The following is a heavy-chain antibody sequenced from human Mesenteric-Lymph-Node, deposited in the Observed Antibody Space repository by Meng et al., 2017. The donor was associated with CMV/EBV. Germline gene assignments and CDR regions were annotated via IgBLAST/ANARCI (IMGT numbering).Heavy chain of an antibody. D-gene: IGHD3-22*01. CDR3: ARRGNYDSDYSEY. Sequence: QLQLQASGPGLVKPSATLSLSCIVSGDSISNSTYYWTWIRQPPGKCLEWIGSVHHSGTTYYNPSLKGRLTISVDTSANLFSLRLTTVTAADTATYYCARRGNYDSDYSEYWGQGTLVTVSS. J-gene: IGHJ4*02. CDR2: VHHSGTT. CDR1: GDSISNSTYY. V-gene: IGHV4-39*01.